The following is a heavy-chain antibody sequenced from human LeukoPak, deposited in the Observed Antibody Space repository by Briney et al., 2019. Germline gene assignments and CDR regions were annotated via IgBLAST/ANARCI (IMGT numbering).Heavy chain of an antibody. CDR1: GFIFSLYC. CDR3: VRDFRSADY. J-gene: IGHJ4*02. CDR2: ICPDGTGI. V-gene: IGHV3-74*01. Sequence: GGSLRLSCAASGFIFSLYCMHWVRHAPGKGPMWVSRICPDGTGISYADSVKARFTTSRDNAKNTVYLQMNGLREEDTAVYYCVRDFRSADYWGQGTLVTVSS.